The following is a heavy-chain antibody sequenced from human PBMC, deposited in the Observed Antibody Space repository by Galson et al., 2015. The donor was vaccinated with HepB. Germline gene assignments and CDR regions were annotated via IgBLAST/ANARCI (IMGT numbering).Heavy chain of an antibody. V-gene: IGHV1-3*01. D-gene: IGHD6-19*01. CDR1: GYTFANYA. J-gene: IGHJ4*02. Sequence: SVKVSCKASGYTFANYAIHWVRQAPGQRLESMGWINAASGNTKYSQNFQGRVTITRDTSASTAYMELSSLIYEDTSVYYCARGPYSTGWYGYFDYWGQGTLVTVSS. CDR3: ARGPYSTGWYGYFDY. CDR2: INAASGNT.